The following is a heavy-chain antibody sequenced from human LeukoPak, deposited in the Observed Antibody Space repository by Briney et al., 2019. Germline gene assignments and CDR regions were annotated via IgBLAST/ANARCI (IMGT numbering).Heavy chain of an antibody. CDR2: ISYDESNK. Sequence: GRSLRLSCAASGFTFSSYTMHWVRQAPGKGLEWVAVISYDESNKYYADSVKGRFTISRDNSKNTLYLQMNSLRAEDTAVYYCALWGPRYVRDAFDIWGQGTMVTVSS. V-gene: IGHV3-30-3*01. CDR1: GFTFSSYT. CDR3: ALWGPRYVRDAFDI. J-gene: IGHJ3*02. D-gene: IGHD2-21*01.